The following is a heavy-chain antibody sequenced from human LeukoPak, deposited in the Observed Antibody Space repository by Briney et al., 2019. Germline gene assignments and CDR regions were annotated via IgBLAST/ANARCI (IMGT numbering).Heavy chain of an antibody. Sequence: ASVKVSCKLSGYTLTELSIHCVRQAPGKGLEWMGGEDGGPIYAQKFQGRVTMTEDTSTDTAYMDASSLRSEDTAVYYCVSIDLDSWGQGTLVTVSS. D-gene: IGHD3-16*02. CDR2: EDGGP. V-gene: IGHV1-24*01. CDR1: GYTLTELS. J-gene: IGHJ4*02. CDR3: VSIDLDS.